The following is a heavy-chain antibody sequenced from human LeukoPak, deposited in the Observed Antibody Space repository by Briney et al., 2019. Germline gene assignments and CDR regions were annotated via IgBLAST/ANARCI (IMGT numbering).Heavy chain of an antibody. CDR3: ARPRPPYCSSTSCPTYYYYYYGMDV. CDR1: GGTLSSYA. Sequence: ASVKVSCKASGGTLSSYAISWVRQAPGQGLEWMGRIIPILGIANYAQKFQGRVTITADKSTSTAYMELSSLRSEDTAVYYCARPRPPYCSSTSCPTYYYYYYGMDVWGQGTTVTVSS. D-gene: IGHD2-2*01. CDR2: IIPILGIA. V-gene: IGHV1-69*04. J-gene: IGHJ6*02.